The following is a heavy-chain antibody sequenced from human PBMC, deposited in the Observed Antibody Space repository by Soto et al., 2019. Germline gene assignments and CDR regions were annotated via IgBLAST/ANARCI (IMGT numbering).Heavy chain of an antibody. D-gene: IGHD3-9*01. J-gene: IGHJ5*02. Sequence: HLLESGPLTVRPSGTLSLICSVSGDSIPSDGFYGGWFSRPPGQGLEWVGTISHTGQTFPSPALSSRHTMSLNASENHFSLRLTSVTDADAGVYDCARQNRCPSPDFGWLSPVTSWGQGSPVTVSS. V-gene: IGHV4-39*01. CDR2: ISHTGQT. CDR1: GDSIPSDGFY. CDR3: ARQNRCPSPDFGWLSPVTS.